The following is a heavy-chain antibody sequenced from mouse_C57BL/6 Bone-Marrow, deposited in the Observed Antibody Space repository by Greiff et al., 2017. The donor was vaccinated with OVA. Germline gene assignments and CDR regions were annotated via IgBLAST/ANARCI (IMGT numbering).Heavy chain of an antibody. CDR2: IWWDDDK. CDR3: ARNVGYYDYDGAWFAY. V-gene: IGHV8-8*01. J-gene: IGHJ3*01. CDR1: GFSLSTFGMG. D-gene: IGHD2-4*01. Sequence: QVTLKVCGPGILQPSQTLSLTCSFSGFSLSTFGMGVGWIRQPSGKGLEWLAHIWWDDDKYYNPALKSRLTISKDTSKNQVFLKIANVDTADTATYYCARNVGYYDYDGAWFAYWGQGTLVTVSA.